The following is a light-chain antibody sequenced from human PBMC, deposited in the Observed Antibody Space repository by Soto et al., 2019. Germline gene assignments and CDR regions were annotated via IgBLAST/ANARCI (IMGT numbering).Light chain of an antibody. CDR2: DAS. J-gene: IGKJ1*01. Sequence: EIVLTQSPATLSLSPGERATLSCRSSQSINTDLAWYQQKAGQAPRLLIYDASNRAIGIPGRFSGSGSGTGFTLAISSLEPEDLAVYYCQQRYSWPRTFGQGTKVEI. CDR1: QSINTD. V-gene: IGKV3-11*01. CDR3: QQRYSWPRT.